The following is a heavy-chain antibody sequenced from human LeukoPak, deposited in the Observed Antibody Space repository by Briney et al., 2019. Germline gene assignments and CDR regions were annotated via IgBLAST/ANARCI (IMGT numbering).Heavy chain of an antibody. CDR1: GYSFTYYW. V-gene: IGHV5-51*01. Sequence: GESLKISCKGSGYSFTYYWIAWVRQMPGKGLEWMGIIYPGDSETRYSPSFQGQVTISADKSTAYLQWSSLKASDTAIYYCARHPSASGREDWFDPWGRGTLVTVSS. CDR2: IYPGDSET. CDR3: ARHPSASGREDWFDP. D-gene: IGHD2-15*01. J-gene: IGHJ5*02.